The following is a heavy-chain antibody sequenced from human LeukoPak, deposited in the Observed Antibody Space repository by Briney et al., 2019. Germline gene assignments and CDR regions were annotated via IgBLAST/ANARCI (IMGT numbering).Heavy chain of an antibody. V-gene: IGHV3-15*01. CDR2: IKSKTDGGTT. CDR3: TTGPHYYDFWSGYYGVDY. CDR1: GFTFSNAW. D-gene: IGHD3-3*01. Sequence: GGSLRLSCAASGFTFSNAWMSWVRQAPGKGLEWVGRIKSKTDGGTTDYAAPVKGRFTISRDDSKNTLYLQMNSLKTEDTAVYYCTTGPHYYDFWSGYYGVDYWGQGTLVTVSS. J-gene: IGHJ4*02.